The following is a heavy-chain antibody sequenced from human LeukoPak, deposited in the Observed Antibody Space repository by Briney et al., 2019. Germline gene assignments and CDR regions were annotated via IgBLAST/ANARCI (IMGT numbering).Heavy chain of an antibody. J-gene: IGHJ3*02. V-gene: IGHV4-59*01. CDR2: IYYSGST. D-gene: IGHD5-24*01. CDR3: ARPSRRGRDGYNRLSAFDI. Sequence: LSETLSLTCTVSGGSISSYYWSWIRQPPGKGLEWIGYIYYSGSTNYNPSLKSRVTISVDTSKNQFSLKLSSVTAADTAVYYCARPSRRGRDGYNRLSAFDIWGQGTMVTVSS. CDR1: GGSISSYY.